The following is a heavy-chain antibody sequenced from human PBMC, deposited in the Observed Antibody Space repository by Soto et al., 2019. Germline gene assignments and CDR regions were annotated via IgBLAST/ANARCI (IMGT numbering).Heavy chain of an antibody. J-gene: IGHJ6*02. CDR1: GGTFSSYA. V-gene: IGHV1-69*13. D-gene: IGHD3-10*01. CDR3: ARGSGSSLNYYYGMDV. CDR2: ITPIFGTA. Sequence: GASVKVSCKASGGTFSSYAISWVRQAPGQGLEWMGGITPIFGTANYAQKFQGRVTITADESTSTAYMELSSLRSEDTAVYYCARGSGSSLNYYYGMDVWGQGTTVTVSS.